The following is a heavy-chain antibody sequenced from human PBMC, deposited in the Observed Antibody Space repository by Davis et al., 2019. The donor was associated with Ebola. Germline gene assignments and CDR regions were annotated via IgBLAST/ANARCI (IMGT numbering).Heavy chain of an antibody. CDR3: ARRTPPDY. Sequence: GESLKISCAASGFTFSSYGMHWVRQAPGKGLEWVAFIRYDGSNKYYADSVKGRFTISRDNSKNTLYLQMNSLRAEDTAVYYCARRTPPDYWGQGTLVTVSS. CDR1: GFTFSSYG. CDR2: IRYDGSNK. V-gene: IGHV3-30*02. J-gene: IGHJ4*02.